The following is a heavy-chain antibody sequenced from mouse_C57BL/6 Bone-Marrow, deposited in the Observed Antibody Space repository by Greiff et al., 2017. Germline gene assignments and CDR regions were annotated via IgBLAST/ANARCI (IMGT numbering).Heavy chain of an antibody. D-gene: IGHD2-3*01. Sequence: DVKLVESGGGLVQPGGSMKLSCVASGFTFSNYWMNWVRQSPEKGLEWVAQIRLKSDNYATHYAESVKGRFTISRDDSKSSVYLQMNNLRAEDTGIYYCTSLYDGYPHYFDYWGQGTTLTVSS. J-gene: IGHJ2*01. CDR1: GFTFSNYW. CDR3: TSLYDGYPHYFDY. V-gene: IGHV6-3*01. CDR2: IRLKSDNYAT.